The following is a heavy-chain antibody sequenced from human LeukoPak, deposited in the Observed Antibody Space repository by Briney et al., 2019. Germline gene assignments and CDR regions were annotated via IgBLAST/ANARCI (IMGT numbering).Heavy chain of an antibody. Sequence: GASVKVSCKASGYTFTGYYMHWVRQAPGQGLEWMGWINPNSGGTNYAQKFQGRVTMTRDMSISTAYMELSRLRSDDTAVYYCARSKASIVVVPAAIDYWGQGTLVTVSS. CDR1: GYTFTGYY. D-gene: IGHD2-2*01. V-gene: IGHV1-2*02. J-gene: IGHJ4*02. CDR2: INPNSGGT. CDR3: ARSKASIVVVPAAIDY.